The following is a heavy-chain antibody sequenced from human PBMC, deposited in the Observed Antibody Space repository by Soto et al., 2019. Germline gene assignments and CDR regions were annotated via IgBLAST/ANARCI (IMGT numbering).Heavy chain of an antibody. J-gene: IGHJ2*01. CDR1: GASISSGGYY. D-gene: IGHD3-16*01. V-gene: IGHV4-31*03. Sequence: QVQLQESGPGLVKPSQTLSLTCTVSGASISSGGYYWGWIRQHPGKGLEWIGFIYYIGTSYYNPSLESRITLSVDTPKNHFSLTLPSVTAADTAGYYCARVLGDVLSVRDYWYFDLWGRGTLVTVPP. CDR3: ARVLGDVLSVRDYWYFDL. CDR2: IYYIGTS.